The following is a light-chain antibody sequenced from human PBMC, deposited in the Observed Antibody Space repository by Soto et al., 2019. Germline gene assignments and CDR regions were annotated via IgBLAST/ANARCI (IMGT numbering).Light chain of an antibody. J-gene: IGLJ1*01. CDR1: SSDVGSYNY. V-gene: IGLV2-14*01. CDR2: EVS. Sequence: QSALTQPASVSGSSGQSITISCTGTSSDVGSYNYVSWYPQHPGKAPKLMIYEVSDRPSGISSRFSGSKSGNTASLTISGLQTEDEADYYCSSYTSSSNIFGTGSKV. CDR3: SSYTSSSNI.